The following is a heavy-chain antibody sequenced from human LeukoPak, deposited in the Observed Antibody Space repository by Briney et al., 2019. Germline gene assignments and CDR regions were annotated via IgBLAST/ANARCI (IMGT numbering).Heavy chain of an antibody. D-gene: IGHD5-18*01. J-gene: IGHJ4*02. Sequence: SETLSLTCTVSGGSISSNSYYWGWIRQPPGKGLEWIGSIYYSGSTYYNPSLKSRVTISVDTSKNQFSLKLRSVTAADTAVYYCARRGYSYIRAPYDYWGQGILVTVSS. V-gene: IGHV4-39*01. CDR3: ARRGYSYIRAPYDY. CDR1: GGSISSNSYY. CDR2: IYYSGST.